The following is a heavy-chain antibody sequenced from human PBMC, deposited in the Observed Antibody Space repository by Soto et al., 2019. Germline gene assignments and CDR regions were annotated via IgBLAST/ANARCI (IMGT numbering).Heavy chain of an antibody. D-gene: IGHD3-10*01. CDR3: AREVQVHTPAFVY. CDR2: ISPMFGAA. J-gene: IGHJ4*02. V-gene: IGHV1-69*19. CDR1: GGTFHTYA. Sequence: QVQLVQSGAEMKKPGSSVKVSCQSSGGTFHTYAMNWVRQAPGQGPEWMGDISPMFGAANYAPKFQGRVTITADESTGTSYMQLSSLTSEYTALYFCAREVQVHTPAFVYWGQGTLVTVSS.